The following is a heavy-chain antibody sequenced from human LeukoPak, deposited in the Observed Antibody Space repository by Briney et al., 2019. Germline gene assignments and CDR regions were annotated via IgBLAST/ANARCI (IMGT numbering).Heavy chain of an antibody. V-gene: IGHV4-34*01. CDR3: ARDNPGSWGDTYFDY. Sequence: SETLSLTCAVYGGSFSGYYWSWIRQPPGKGLEWIGEINHSGSTNYNPSLKSRVTMSVDTSKNQFSLKLSSVTAADTAVYYCARDNPGSWGDTYFDYWGQGTLVTVSS. D-gene: IGHD6-13*01. J-gene: IGHJ4*02. CDR1: GGSFSGYY. CDR2: INHSGST.